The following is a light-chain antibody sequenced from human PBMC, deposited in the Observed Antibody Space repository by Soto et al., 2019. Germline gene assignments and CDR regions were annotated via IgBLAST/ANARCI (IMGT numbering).Light chain of an antibody. CDR3: QQRSNWPLT. Sequence: EIVLTQSPATLSLSLGERATLSCRASQSVSSYLAWYQQKPGQAPRLLIYDASNRATGIPARFSGSGSGTDFTRTISSLEPEDFAGYYCQQRSNWPLTFGGGTKVEIK. V-gene: IGKV3-11*01. CDR2: DAS. CDR1: QSVSSY. J-gene: IGKJ4*01.